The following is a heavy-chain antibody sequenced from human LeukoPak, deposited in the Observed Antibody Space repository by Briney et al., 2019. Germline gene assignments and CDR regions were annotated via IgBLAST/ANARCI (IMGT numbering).Heavy chain of an antibody. Sequence: PSQTLSLTCTVSSGSISSGGYYWSWIRQHPGKGLEWIGYIYYSGSTYYNPSLKSRVTISVDTSKNQFSLKLSSVTAADTAVYYCARVAHYDSSGSRPLDAFDIWGQGTMVTVSS. J-gene: IGHJ3*02. V-gene: IGHV4-31*03. CDR2: IYYSGST. CDR3: ARVAHYDSSGSRPLDAFDI. D-gene: IGHD3-22*01. CDR1: SGSISSGGYY.